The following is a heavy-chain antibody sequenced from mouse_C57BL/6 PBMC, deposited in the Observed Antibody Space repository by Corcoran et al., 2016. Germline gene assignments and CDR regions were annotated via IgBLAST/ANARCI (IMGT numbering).Heavy chain of an antibody. V-gene: IGHV1-26*01. CDR2: INPNNGGT. CDR3: ARSARWFLYAMDY. D-gene: IGHD2-3*01. CDR1: GYTFTDYY. Sequence: EVQLQQSGPELVKPGASVKISCKASGYTFTDYYMNWVKQSHGKSLEWIGDINPNNGGTSYNQKFKGKATLTVDKSSSTAYMELRSLTSEDSAVYYCARSARWFLYAMDYWGLGTSVTVSS. J-gene: IGHJ4*01.